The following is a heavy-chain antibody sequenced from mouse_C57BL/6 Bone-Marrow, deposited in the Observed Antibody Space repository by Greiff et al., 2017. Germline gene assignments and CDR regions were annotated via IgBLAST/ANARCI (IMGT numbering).Heavy chain of an antibody. CDR2: IDPEDGET. Sequence: EVQLQQSGAELVKPGASVKLSCTASGFNIKDYYIHWVKQRTEQGLEWIGRIDPEDGETKYAPKFQDKATITADTSSNTAYLQLSSLTSEDTAVYYCTIYYGNPFDYWGQGTTLTVSS. CDR1: GFNIKDYY. J-gene: IGHJ2*01. D-gene: IGHD2-1*01. CDR3: TIYYGNPFDY. V-gene: IGHV14-2*01.